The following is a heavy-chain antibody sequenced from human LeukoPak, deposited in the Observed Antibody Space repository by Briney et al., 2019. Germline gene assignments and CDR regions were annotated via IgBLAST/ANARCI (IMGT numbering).Heavy chain of an antibody. CDR3: AKDRWGYSGSDPF. V-gene: IGHV3-30-3*01. D-gene: IGHD1-26*01. CDR2: ISYDGSNK. Sequence: GGSLRLSCAASGFTFSSYAMHWVRQAPGKGLEWVAVISYDGSNKYYADSVKGRFTISRDNSKNTLYLQMNSLRAEDTAVYYCAKDRWGYSGSDPFWGQGTMVTVSS. CDR1: GFTFSSYA. J-gene: IGHJ3*01.